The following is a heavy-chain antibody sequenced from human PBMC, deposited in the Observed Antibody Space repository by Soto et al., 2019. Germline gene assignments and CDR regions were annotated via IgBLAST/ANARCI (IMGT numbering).Heavy chain of an antibody. J-gene: IGHJ6*02. Sequence: ASVKVSCKAPGGTFSSYSINWVRQAPGQGLEWMGRVSAYNGNTNYAQKLQGRVTMTTDTSTSTAYMELRSLRSDDTAVYYCARDITGILREDSYYYGMDVWGQGTTVTVSS. CDR1: GGTFSSYS. D-gene: IGHD1-20*01. CDR3: ARDITGILREDSYYYGMDV. CDR2: VSAYNGNT. V-gene: IGHV1-18*04.